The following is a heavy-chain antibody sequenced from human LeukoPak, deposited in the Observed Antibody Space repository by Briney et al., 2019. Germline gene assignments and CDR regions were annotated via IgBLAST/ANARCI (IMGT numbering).Heavy chain of an antibody. CDR1: GDSIAAPSYY. Sequence: SETLSLTCSVSGDSIAAPSYYWAWIRQPPGKGLEWIASIYYSGNTNYDPSLQSRVTISVDTSKNQFSLSLSSVTAADTAVYYCARQIRCTYDPNWFHPWGQGTLVTVSS. V-gene: IGHV4-39*01. CDR2: IYYSGNT. D-gene: IGHD1-1*01. CDR3: ARQIRCTYDPNWFHP. J-gene: IGHJ5*02.